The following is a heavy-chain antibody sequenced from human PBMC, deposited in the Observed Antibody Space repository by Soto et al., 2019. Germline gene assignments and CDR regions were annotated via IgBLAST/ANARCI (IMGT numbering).Heavy chain of an antibody. CDR2: IYHSGTT. J-gene: IGHJ5*02. V-gene: IGHV4-38-2*02. D-gene: IGHD3-16*02. CDR3: ARGGSPYYDYVWGSYRPYNWFDP. CDR1: GYSISNGYY. Sequence: KPSETLSLTCTVSGYSISNGYYWGWIRQSPEKGLEWIGTIYHSGTTYYNPSLKSRVTISVDTSKNQFSLKLSSVTAADTAVYYCARGGSPYYDYVWGSYRPYNWFDPWGQGTLVTVSS.